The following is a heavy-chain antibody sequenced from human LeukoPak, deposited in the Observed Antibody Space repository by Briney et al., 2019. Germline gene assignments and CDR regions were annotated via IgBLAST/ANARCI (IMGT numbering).Heavy chain of an antibody. Sequence: RGSLRLSCAASGFTFSKAWMSWVRQAPGKGLEWVAVIWYDGSNKYYADSVKGRFTISRDNSKNTLYLQMNSLRAEDTAVYYCARDQGGSGYYYYYWGQGTLVTVSS. CDR3: ARDQGGSGYYYYY. D-gene: IGHD3-22*01. CDR2: IWYDGSNK. V-gene: IGHV3-33*07. CDR1: GFTFSKAW. J-gene: IGHJ4*02.